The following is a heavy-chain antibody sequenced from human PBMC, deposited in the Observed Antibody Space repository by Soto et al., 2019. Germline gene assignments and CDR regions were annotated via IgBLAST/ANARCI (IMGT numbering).Heavy chain of an antibody. CDR3: AHSSWLQLRGTYDY. J-gene: IGHJ4*02. D-gene: IGHD5-12*01. CDR1: GFSLTTRPVG. CDR2: AYWDDDN. V-gene: IGHV2-5*02. Sequence: GSGPTLVNPTQTLTLTCTFSGFSLTTRPVGVGWIRQSPGKALEWLAFAYWDDDNRYSPSLKSRLTITKDTSKNQVVLTMTNMDPVDTATYYCAHSSWLQLRGTYDYWGQGTLVTVSS.